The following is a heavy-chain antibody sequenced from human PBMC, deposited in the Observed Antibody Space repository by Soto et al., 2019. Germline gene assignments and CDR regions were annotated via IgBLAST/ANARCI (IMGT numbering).Heavy chain of an antibody. CDR2: ISAYNGNT. J-gene: IGHJ5*02. Sequence: VKVSCKASGYTFTSDGISWVRQAPGQGLEWMGWISAYNGNTNYAQKLQGRVTMTTDTSTSTAYMELRSLRSDDTAVYYCARDSEIQRLYQRYWFDPWGQGTLVTVSS. D-gene: IGHD6-25*01. CDR1: GYTFTSDG. CDR3: ARDSEIQRLYQRYWFDP. V-gene: IGHV1-18*01.